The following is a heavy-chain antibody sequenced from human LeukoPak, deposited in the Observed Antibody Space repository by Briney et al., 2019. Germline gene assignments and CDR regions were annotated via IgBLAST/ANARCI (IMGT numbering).Heavy chain of an antibody. V-gene: IGHV3-23*01. CDR1: GFTSSSYA. D-gene: IGHD6-13*01. J-gene: IGHJ4*02. Sequence: PGGSLRLSCAASGFTSSSYAMSWVRQAPGKGLEWVSAISGSGGSTYYADSVKGRLTISRDNSKNTLYLQMNSLRAEDTAVYYCAKDGYSSSWPIPFDYWGQGTLVTVSS. CDR3: AKDGYSSSWPIPFDY. CDR2: ISGSGGST.